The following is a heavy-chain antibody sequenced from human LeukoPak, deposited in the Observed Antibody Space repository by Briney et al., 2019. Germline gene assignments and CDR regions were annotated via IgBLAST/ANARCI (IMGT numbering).Heavy chain of an antibody. CDR2: ITSDGGGT. CDR1: GFTFRSYV. V-gene: IGHV3-23*01. D-gene: IGHD1-26*01. J-gene: IGHJ4*02. CDR3: AKETSSGNFVTIDC. Sequence: GGSLRLSCVASGFTFRSYVMSWVRQTPEKGLEWVSAITSDGGGTNHADSVKGRFTTFRDNSKNTLFLQMNSLRAEDTAVCFCAKETSSGNFVTIDCWGQGALVTVSS.